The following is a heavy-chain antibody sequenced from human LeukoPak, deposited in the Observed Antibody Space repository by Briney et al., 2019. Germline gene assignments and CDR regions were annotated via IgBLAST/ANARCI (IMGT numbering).Heavy chain of an antibody. CDR2: INHSGST. CDR3: ARVSSGYYYFRNDAFDI. CDR1: GKSFSGYY. Sequence: SETLSLTCTVYGKSFSGYYWTCIRQSPGKGLEWIGEINHSGSTNYNPSLKSRVTISVDTSKNQFSLKLSSVTAADTAVYYCARVSSGYYYFRNDAFDIWGQGTMVTVSS. V-gene: IGHV4-34*01. D-gene: IGHD3-22*01. J-gene: IGHJ3*02.